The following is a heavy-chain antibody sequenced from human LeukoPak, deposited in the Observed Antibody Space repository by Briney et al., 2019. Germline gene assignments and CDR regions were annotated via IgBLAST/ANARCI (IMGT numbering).Heavy chain of an antibody. Sequence: PGGSLRLSCVASGFTFSGHYMDWVRQAPGKGLVWVSRINSDGSSTRYADSVKGRFTISRDNAKNTLYLQMNSLRAEDTAVYYCARDSDFVPTSDAFDIWGQGTMVTVSS. J-gene: IGHJ3*02. CDR2: INSDGSST. D-gene: IGHD2-8*01. V-gene: IGHV3-74*01. CDR1: GFTFSGHY. CDR3: ARDSDFVPTSDAFDI.